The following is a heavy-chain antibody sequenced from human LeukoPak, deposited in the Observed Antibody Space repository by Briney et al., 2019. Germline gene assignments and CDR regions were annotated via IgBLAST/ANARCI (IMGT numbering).Heavy chain of an antibody. CDR1: GFTFSSYW. CDR3: ARDLYYYDSSGYYLDAFDI. V-gene: IGHV3-7*01. Sequence: PGGSLRLSCAASGFTFSSYWMSWVRLAPGKGLEWVANIKQDGSEEYYVDSVKGRFTISRDNAKYSLYLQMNSLRAEDTAVYYCARDLYYYDSSGYYLDAFDIWGQGTMVTVSS. D-gene: IGHD3-22*01. CDR2: IKQDGSEE. J-gene: IGHJ3*02.